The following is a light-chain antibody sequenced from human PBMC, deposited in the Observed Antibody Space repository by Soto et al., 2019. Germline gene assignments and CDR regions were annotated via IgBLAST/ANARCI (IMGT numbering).Light chain of an antibody. J-gene: IGKJ3*01. CDR3: HQYSTWPSGT. Sequence: DIVMTQSPVTLSLSPGERATLSCRASQSVSSNLAWYQQKRGQGPRLLIYGSSTRASGIPARFSGSGSGTEFTLTIRSLQSEDFAVYFCHQYSTWPSGTFGTGTTVDI. CDR2: GSS. CDR1: QSVSSN. V-gene: IGKV3D-15*01.